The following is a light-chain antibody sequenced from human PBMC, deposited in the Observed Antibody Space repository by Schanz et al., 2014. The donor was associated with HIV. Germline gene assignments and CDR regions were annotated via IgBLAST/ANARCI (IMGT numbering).Light chain of an antibody. V-gene: IGLV2-14*01. Sequence: QSALTQPASVSGSPGQSITISCTGTSSGVGGYNYLSWYQQHPGKAPKLMIYDVSNRPSGVSNRFSGSKSGNTASLTISGLQAEDEADYYCSSYTSSSTLVVFGGGTKLTVL. CDR2: DVS. CDR1: SSGVGGYNY. CDR3: SSYTSSSTLVV. J-gene: IGLJ2*01.